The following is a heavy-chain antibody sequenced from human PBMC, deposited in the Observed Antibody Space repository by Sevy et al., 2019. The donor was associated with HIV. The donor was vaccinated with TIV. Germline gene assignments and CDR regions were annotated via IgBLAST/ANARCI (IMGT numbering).Heavy chain of an antibody. D-gene: IGHD3-3*01. CDR2: INEDGKTK. Sequence: GGSLRLSCAASGFTFSGYWMHWVRQAPGKGLEWVANINEDGKTKYYVDSVKGRFSIPRDNARNSLFLQMNNLRVDDTARYFCARAIGAGAAYWGQGTLVTVSS. CDR3: ARAIGAGAAY. V-gene: IGHV3-7*03. J-gene: IGHJ4*02. CDR1: GFTFSGYW.